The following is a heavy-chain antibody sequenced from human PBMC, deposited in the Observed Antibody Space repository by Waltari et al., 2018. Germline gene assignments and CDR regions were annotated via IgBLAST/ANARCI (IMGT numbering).Heavy chain of an antibody. CDR3: ASSYSSGWYSTFDY. Sequence: WGRVHQPRGEWLEGIGGIDYRGSTYYDPPLKRRVTISVDTSKNQFALKLSAVTAADTAGDYGASSYSSGWYSTFDYWGQGTLVTVSS. J-gene: IGHJ4*02. CDR2: IDYRGST. V-gene: IGHV4-39*01. D-gene: IGHD6-19*01.